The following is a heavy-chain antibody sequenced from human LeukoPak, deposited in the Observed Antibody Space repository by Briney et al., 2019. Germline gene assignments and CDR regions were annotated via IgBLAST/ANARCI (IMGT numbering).Heavy chain of an antibody. D-gene: IGHD2-15*01. J-gene: IGHJ3*02. V-gene: IGHV4-30-2*01. Sequence: SETLSLTCAVSGGSISGGGYSGSWIRQPPGNGLGWIGYIYQSGSTYYNPSLKTRVPISVDSSKNQFSLKLSSGNAADRAVFYCATSGGRDAFDIWGQGTMVTVSS. CDR1: GGSISGGGYS. CDR2: IYQSGST. CDR3: ATSGGRDAFDI.